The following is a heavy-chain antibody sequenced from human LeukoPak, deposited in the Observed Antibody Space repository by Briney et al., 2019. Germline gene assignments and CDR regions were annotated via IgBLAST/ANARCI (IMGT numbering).Heavy chain of an antibody. J-gene: IGHJ5*02. V-gene: IGHV3-23*01. CDR2: ISGSGGST. CDR1: GFTFSSYA. CDR3: AKDKRYRGANWFDP. D-gene: IGHD3-9*01. Sequence: PGGSLRLSCAASGFTFSSYAMSCVRQAPGKGLEWVSAISGSGGSTYYADSVKGRFTISRDNSKNTLYLQMNSLRAEDTAVYYCAKDKRYRGANWFDPWGQGTLVTVSS.